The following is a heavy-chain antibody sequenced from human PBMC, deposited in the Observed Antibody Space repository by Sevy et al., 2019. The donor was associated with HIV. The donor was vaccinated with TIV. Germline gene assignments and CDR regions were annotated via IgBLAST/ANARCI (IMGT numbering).Heavy chain of an antibody. Sequence: GGSLRLSCAASGFTFTNYGMHWVRQAPGKGLEWVGRTRNKADGYTTEYAASVKGRFTISRDDSKNSLYVQMNSLKTEDTAVYYCATHAGIAAAGRVFDYWGQGTLVTVSS. CDR2: TRNKADGYTT. J-gene: IGHJ4*02. D-gene: IGHD6-13*01. V-gene: IGHV3-72*01. CDR3: ATHAGIAAAGRVFDY. CDR1: GFTFTNYG.